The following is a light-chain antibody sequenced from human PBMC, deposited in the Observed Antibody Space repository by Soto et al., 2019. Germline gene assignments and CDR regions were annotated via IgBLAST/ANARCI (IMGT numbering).Light chain of an antibody. CDR3: LQRSNWL. CDR2: GAS. J-gene: IGKJ4*01. Sequence: EIVLTQSPGTLSLSPGERATLSCRASQNVDSNYLAWYQQKPGQAPRIIIFGASGRATGIPDRFSGSGSWTDFTLTISSLEPEDSAFYFCLQRSNWLFGGGTKVDIK. CDR1: QNVDSNY. V-gene: IGKV3D-20*02.